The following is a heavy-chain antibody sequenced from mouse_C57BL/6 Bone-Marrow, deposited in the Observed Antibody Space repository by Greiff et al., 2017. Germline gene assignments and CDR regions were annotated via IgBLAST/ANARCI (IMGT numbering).Heavy chain of an antibody. D-gene: IGHD2-13*01. CDR2: IYPGDGET. Sequence: VQLVESGPELVQPGASVKISCKASGYAFSSSWMNWVKQRPGKGLEWIGRIYPGDGETNYNGKFKGKATRTADKSSSTAYMQRSSLTSEDSAVYVCARLGDDAMDYWGQGTSVTVSS. CDR1: GYAFSSSW. J-gene: IGHJ4*01. V-gene: IGHV1-82*01. CDR3: ARLGDDAMDY.